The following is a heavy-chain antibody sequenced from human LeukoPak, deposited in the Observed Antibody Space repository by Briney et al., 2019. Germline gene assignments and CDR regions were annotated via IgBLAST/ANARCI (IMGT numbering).Heavy chain of an antibody. Sequence: SETLSLTCTVSGYSISSGYYWGWIRQPPGKGLEWIGSIYHSGSTYYNPSLKSRVTISVDTSKNQFSLKLSSVTAADTAVYYCARDYGLIPFDYWGQGTLVTVSS. CDR2: IYHSGST. J-gene: IGHJ4*02. CDR3: ARDYGLIPFDY. V-gene: IGHV4-38-2*02. CDR1: GYSISSGYY. D-gene: IGHD2-21*01.